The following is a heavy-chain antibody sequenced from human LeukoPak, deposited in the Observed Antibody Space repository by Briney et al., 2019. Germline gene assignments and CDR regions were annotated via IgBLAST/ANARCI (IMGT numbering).Heavy chain of an antibody. CDR3: ARQGYSSGWYSVDY. V-gene: IGHV5-51*01. D-gene: IGHD6-19*01. J-gene: IGHJ4*02. Sequence: GESLKISCKGSGYSFTSYWIGWGRQMPGKGLEWLGIIYPGDSDTTYSPSFQGQVTISADKSISTAYLQWSSLKASDTAMYYCARQGYSSGWYSVDYWGQGTLVTVSS. CDR2: IYPGDSDT. CDR1: GYSFTSYW.